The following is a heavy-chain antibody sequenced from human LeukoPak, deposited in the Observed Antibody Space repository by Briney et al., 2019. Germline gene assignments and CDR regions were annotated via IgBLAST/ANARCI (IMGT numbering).Heavy chain of an antibody. V-gene: IGHV4-31*03. Sequence: PSQTLSLTCTVSGGSISSGGYYWSWIRQHPGKGLEWIGYIYYSGSTYYNPSLKSRVTISVDTSKNQFSLELSSVTAADTAVYYCARVSRAARKGYFDLWGRGTLVTVSS. D-gene: IGHD6-6*01. J-gene: IGHJ2*01. CDR1: GGSISSGGYY. CDR2: IYYSGST. CDR3: ARVSRAARKGYFDL.